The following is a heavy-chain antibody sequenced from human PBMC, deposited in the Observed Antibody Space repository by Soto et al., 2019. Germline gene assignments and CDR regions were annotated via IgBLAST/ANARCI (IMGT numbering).Heavy chain of an antibody. CDR3: ARQDYYHRTFDI. V-gene: IGHV4-61*08. Sequence: LXLTCRVSGCSVGTGADYWSWIRQPPGKGLEWIGYTLYSGSPNYNPSLQSLQSRVTISVDTSRNQFSLRLTSVTAADTALYYCARQDYYHRTFDIWGQGTLVTVSS. D-gene: IGHD3-9*01. CDR2: TLYSGSP. J-gene: IGHJ3*02. CDR1: GCSVGTGADY.